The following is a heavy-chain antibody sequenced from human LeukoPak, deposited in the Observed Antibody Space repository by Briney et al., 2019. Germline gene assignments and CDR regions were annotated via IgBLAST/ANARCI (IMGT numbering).Heavy chain of an antibody. CDR3: ARDGYYDSSGYYD. CDR2: IYTSGST. D-gene: IGHD3-22*01. CDR1: GGSISSYY. Sequence: SETLSLTCTVSGGSISSYYWSWIRQPPGKGLEWIGRIYTSGSTNYNPSLKSRVTMSVDTSKNQLSLKLSSVTAADTAVYYCARDGYYDSSGYYDWGQGTLVTVSS. V-gene: IGHV4-4*07. J-gene: IGHJ4*02.